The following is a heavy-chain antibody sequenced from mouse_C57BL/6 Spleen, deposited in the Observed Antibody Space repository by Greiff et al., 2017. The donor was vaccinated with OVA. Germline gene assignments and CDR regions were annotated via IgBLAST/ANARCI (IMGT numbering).Heavy chain of an antibody. CDR3: ARWGNYDAMDY. J-gene: IGHJ4*01. CDR2: ISSGSSTI. D-gene: IGHD2-1*01. V-gene: IGHV5-17*01. Sequence: EVQVVESGGGLVKPGGSLKLSCAASGFTFSDYGMHWVRQAPEKGLEWVAYISSGSSTIYYADTVKGRFTISRDNAKNTLFLQMTSLRSEDTAMYYCARWGNYDAMDYWGQGTSVTVSS. CDR1: GFTFSDYG.